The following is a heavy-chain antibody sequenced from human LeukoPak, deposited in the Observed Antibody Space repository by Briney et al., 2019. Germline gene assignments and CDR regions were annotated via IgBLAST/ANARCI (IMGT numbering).Heavy chain of an antibody. CDR2: INPNSGGT. J-gene: IGHJ4*02. CDR1: GYTFTGYY. D-gene: IGHD5-24*01. CDR3: TRSVRDGTIDY. V-gene: IGHV1-2*02. Sequence: ASVKVSCKASGYTFTGYYMHWVRQAPGQGLEWMGWINPNSGGTNYAQKFQGRVTMTRSTSISTAYMELSSLRSEDTAVYYCTRSVRDGTIDYWGQGTLVTVSS.